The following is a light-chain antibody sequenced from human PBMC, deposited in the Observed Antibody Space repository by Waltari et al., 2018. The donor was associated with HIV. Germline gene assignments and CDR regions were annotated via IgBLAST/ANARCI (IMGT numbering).Light chain of an antibody. V-gene: IGKV2-28*01. J-gene: IGKJ2*01. CDR2: LGS. CDR3: RQALQTPQSYT. CDR1: QSLLHSNGYND. Sequence: DIVMTQSPLSLPVAPGEPASISCRSSQSLLHSNGYNDLDWYLQKPGQSPQLLIYLGSNRDSGVPDRFSGSGAGTEFTLKNSRVEAEDVGVYYCRQALQTPQSYTFGQGTKLEIK.